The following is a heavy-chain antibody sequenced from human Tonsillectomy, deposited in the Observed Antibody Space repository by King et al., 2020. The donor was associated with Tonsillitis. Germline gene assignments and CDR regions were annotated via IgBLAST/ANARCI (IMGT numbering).Heavy chain of an antibody. CDR1: GFTFNTYD. CDR3: AKGPPAEGPDYYFYYYMDV. CDR2: VSGGGGGT. J-gene: IGHJ6*03. V-gene: IGHV3-23*04. Sequence: QLVQSGGALVQPGGSLRLSCAASGFTFNTYDMSWVRRAPGKGLEWVSAVSGGGGGTNYADSGKGRFIISRDNSKNTRNLQMNSLRVDDTAMYYCAKGPPAEGPDYYFYYYMDVWGKGTTVTVSS.